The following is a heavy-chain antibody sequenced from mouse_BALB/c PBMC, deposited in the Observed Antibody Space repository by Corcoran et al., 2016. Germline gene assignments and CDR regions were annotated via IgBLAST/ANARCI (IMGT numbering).Heavy chain of an antibody. V-gene: IGHV9-3-1*01. CDR2: INTYTGEP. Sequence: QIQLVQSGPELKKPGETVKISCKASGYTFTNYGINWVKQAPGKGLKWMGWINTYTGEPTYADDFKGRFAFSLETSASTAYLQINNLKNEDTATYFCAIYYDYAMDYWAQGTSVTVSS. CDR3: AIYYDYAMDY. CDR1: GYTFTNYG. J-gene: IGHJ4*01. D-gene: IGHD2-4*01.